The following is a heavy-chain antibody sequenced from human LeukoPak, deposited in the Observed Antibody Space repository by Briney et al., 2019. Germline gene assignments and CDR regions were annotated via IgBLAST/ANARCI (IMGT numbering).Heavy chain of an antibody. CDR1: GVTVSSNY. CDR2: ISGSGGST. CDR3: ARDSGYDSVFDY. J-gene: IGHJ4*02. D-gene: IGHD5-12*01. Sequence: PGGSLRLSCAASGVTVSSNYMTWVRQAPGKGLEWVSAISGSGGSTYYADSVKGRFTISRDNSKNTLYLQMNSLRAEDTAVYYCARDSGYDSVFDYWGQGTLVTVSS. V-gene: IGHV3-23*01.